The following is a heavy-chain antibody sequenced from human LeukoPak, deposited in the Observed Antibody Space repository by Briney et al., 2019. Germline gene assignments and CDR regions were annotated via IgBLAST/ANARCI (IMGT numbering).Heavy chain of an antibody. Sequence: PGGSLRLSCAASGFTFSSYSMNWVRQAPGKGLEWVSYISSSSSTIYYADSVKGRFTISRDNAKNSLYLQMNSPRDEDTAVYYCARDSYYDSSGYPLRYWGQGTLVTVSS. D-gene: IGHD3-22*01. CDR2: ISSSSSTI. V-gene: IGHV3-48*02. J-gene: IGHJ4*02. CDR3: ARDSYYDSSGYPLRY. CDR1: GFTFSSYS.